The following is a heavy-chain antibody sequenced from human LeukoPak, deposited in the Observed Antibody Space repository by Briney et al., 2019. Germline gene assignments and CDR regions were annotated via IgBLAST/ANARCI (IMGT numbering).Heavy chain of an antibody. D-gene: IGHD6-13*01. CDR3: ARAVSWGHFDY. V-gene: IGHV3-7*03. CDR2: IKADGSET. Sequence: GGSLRLSCAASGFTFSSYGMTWVRQAPGKGLEWVASIKADGSETQYVASVKGRFTISRDNAKNSVYLQMNSLRAEDMAVYYCARAVSWGHFDYWGQGTLVTVSS. CDR1: GFTFSSYG. J-gene: IGHJ4*02.